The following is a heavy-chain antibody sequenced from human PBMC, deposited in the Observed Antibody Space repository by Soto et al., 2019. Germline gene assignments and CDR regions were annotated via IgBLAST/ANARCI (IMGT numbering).Heavy chain of an antibody. CDR2: IRTSVGDT. CDR3: AKDPTYDYGYFDS. V-gene: IGHV3-23*01. Sequence: AGGSLRLSCAGSGFPFSTYEMNWVRQAPGKGLEWVSTIRTSVGDTYYAASVKGRFTISRDNSKSTVYLHLNSLRAEDTAIYYCAKDPTYDYGYFDSWGQGTLVTVSS. D-gene: IGHD4-17*01. CDR1: GFPFSTYE. J-gene: IGHJ4*02.